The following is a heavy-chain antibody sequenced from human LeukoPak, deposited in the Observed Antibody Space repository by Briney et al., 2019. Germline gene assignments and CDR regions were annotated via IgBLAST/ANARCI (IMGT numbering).Heavy chain of an antibody. CDR2: FYYSGNT. CDR1: SGSISSSAYY. V-gene: IGHV4-39*01. D-gene: IGHD6-13*01. CDR3: ARGFAAAGQYYFDY. Sequence: SDTLSLTCTVSSGSISSSAYYWGCIREPPEKGLEWIESFYYSGNTYYKPSLKGRVTISVDTSKNQFSLNLSSVTAADTAVYYCARGFAAAGQYYFDYWGQGTLVTVSS. J-gene: IGHJ4*02.